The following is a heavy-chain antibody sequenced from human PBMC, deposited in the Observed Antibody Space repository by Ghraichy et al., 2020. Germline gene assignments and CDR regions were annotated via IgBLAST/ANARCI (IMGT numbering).Heavy chain of an antibody. V-gene: IGHV3-21*01. CDR1: GFTFKTYS. CDR2: ISSSGSYI. CDR3: ARGGYCSDTTCYTIAWFDS. Sequence: GESLNISCAASGFTFKTYSMNWVRQAPGKGLEWVSSISSSGSYIYYADSVKGRFTISRDNAKNSLSLEMYSLRAEDTAVYYCARGGYCSDTTCYTIAWFDSWGQGTLVTVSS. D-gene: IGHD2-2*02. J-gene: IGHJ5*01.